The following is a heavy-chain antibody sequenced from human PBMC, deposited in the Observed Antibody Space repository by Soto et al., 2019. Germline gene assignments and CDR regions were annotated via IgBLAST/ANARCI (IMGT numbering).Heavy chain of an antibody. V-gene: IGHV1-3*01. J-gene: IGHJ4*02. D-gene: IGHD3-10*01. CDR3: ARSFREYYYGSGSSSYYFDY. CDR1: GYTFTSYA. Sequence: ASVKVSCKASGYTFTSYAMHWVRQAPGQRLEWMGWINAGNGNTKYSQKFQGRVTITRDTSASTAYMELSSLRSEDTAVYYCARSFREYYYGSGSSSYYFDYWGQGTLVPVSS. CDR2: INAGNGNT.